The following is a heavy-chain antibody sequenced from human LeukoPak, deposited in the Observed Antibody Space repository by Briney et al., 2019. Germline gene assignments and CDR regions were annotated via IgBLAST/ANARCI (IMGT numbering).Heavy chain of an antibody. CDR1: DFTINNNY. CDR2: IDNFGSI. CDR3: AGGTYYGSGARPGYFDH. V-gene: IGHV3-53*01. D-gene: IGHD3-10*01. J-gene: IGHJ4*02. Sequence: PGGSLRLSCAAPDFTINNNYMNWVRQAPGKGLEWVSLIDNFGSIYYRDSVKDRFTISRDISKSTVYLHMNNLSAEDTAVYYCAGGTYYGSGARPGYFDHWGQGILVTVSS.